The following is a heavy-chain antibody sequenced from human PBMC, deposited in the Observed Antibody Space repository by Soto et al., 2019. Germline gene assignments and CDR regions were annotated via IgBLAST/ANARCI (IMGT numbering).Heavy chain of an antibody. Sequence: QVQLVQSGAEVKKPGASVKVFCKASGYTFTSYDINWVRQATGQGLEWMGWMNPNSGNTGYAQKFQGRVTMTRNTSISTAYMELSSLRSEDTAVYYCARGPAATPYYYYYGMDVWGQGTTVTVSS. J-gene: IGHJ6*02. CDR3: ARGPAATPYYYYYGMDV. CDR2: MNPNSGNT. V-gene: IGHV1-8*01. D-gene: IGHD2-15*01. CDR1: GYTFTSYD.